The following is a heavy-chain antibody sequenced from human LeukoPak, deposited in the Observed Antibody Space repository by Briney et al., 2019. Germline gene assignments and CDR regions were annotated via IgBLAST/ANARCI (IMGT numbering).Heavy chain of an antibody. CDR2: IYYSGST. V-gene: IGHV4-59*01. Sequence: SETLSLTCTVSGGSISSYYWSWIRQPPGKGLEWIGYIYYSGSTNYNPSLKSRVAISVDTSKNQFSLKLSSVTAADTAVYYCAREVGATFDYWGQGTLVTVSS. CDR3: AREVGATFDY. J-gene: IGHJ4*02. D-gene: IGHD1-26*01. CDR1: GGSISSYY.